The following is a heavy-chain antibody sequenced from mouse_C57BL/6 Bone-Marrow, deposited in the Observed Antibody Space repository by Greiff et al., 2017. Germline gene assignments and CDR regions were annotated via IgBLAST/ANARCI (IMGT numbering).Heavy chain of an antibody. D-gene: IGHD1-1*01. CDR2: ISNGGGST. CDR3: ANPYYYGSSTFAY. CDR1: GFTFSDYY. J-gene: IGHJ3*01. V-gene: IGHV5-12*01. Sequence: DVMLVESGGGLVQPGGSLKLSCAASGFTFSDYYMYWVRQTPEKRLEWVAYISNGGGSTYYPDTVKGRFTLSRDNAKNTLYLQMSRLKSEDTAMYYCANPYYYGSSTFAYWGQGTLVTVSA.